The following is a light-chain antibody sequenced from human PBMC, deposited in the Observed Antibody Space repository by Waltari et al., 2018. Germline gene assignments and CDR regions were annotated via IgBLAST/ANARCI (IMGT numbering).Light chain of an antibody. Sequence: QSGLTQPPSTSGTPEQRVTISCSGSSSNIGRNYVYWYQQSPGTAPKLLISRNDQRPSGVPDRVSGSKSGTSASLAISGLRSEDEADYYCAAWDDSLGSHVVFGGGTKLTVL. J-gene: IGLJ2*01. CDR3: AAWDDSLGSHVV. CDR1: SSNIGRNY. CDR2: RND. V-gene: IGLV1-47*01.